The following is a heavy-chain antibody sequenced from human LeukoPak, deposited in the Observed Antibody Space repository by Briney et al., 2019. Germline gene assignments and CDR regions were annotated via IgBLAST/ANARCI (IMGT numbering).Heavy chain of an antibody. CDR2: ISDSGDRT. D-gene: IGHD6-25*01. V-gene: IGHV3-23*01. CDR3: AKESGYGDYWYFDY. J-gene: IGHJ4*02. Sequence: PGGPLRLSCAASGFTFNKYDMSWVRQVPGKGLEWVSGISDSGDRTYYADSVKGRFTISRDNSKNTLYLQVNSLRAEDTAAYYCAKESGYGDYWYFDYWGQGTLVTVSS. CDR1: GFTFNKYD.